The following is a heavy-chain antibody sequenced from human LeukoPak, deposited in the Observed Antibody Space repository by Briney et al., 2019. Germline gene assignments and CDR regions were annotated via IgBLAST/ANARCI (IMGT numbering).Heavy chain of an antibody. D-gene: IGHD6-19*01. J-gene: IGHJ4*02. CDR3: ATRPPYSSGWYVY. CDR1: GRTFSSYA. V-gene: IGHV1-69*04. Sequence: ASVKVSCKAAGRTFSSYAISLVRQAPGQGLEWMGRIIPILGIANYAQKFQGRVTITADKSTSTAYMELSSLRSEDTAVYYCATRPPYSSGWYVYWGQGTLVTVSS. CDR2: IIPILGIA.